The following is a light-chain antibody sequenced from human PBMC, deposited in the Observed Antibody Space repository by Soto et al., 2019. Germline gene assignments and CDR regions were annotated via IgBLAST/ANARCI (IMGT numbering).Light chain of an antibody. CDR2: DNN. CDR1: TSNIGTNF. CDR3: VTWYVSMHTGVV. V-gene: IGLV1-51*01. J-gene: IGLJ2*01. Sequence: QSVLKQPPSVSAASGQQVTISCSGSTSNIGTNFVSWYQHLPESAPKLVIYDNNKRPSGIPYRFSGSKADTSATLDIAGLQTGDEAEYYCVTWYVSMHTGVVFGGETKLTVL.